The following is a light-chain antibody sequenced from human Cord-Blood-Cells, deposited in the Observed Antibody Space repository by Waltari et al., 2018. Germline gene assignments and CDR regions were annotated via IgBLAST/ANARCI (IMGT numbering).Light chain of an antibody. CDR3: QPSYSTPWT. V-gene: IGKV1-39*01. CDR1: QSISSY. J-gene: IGKJ1*01. Sequence: DIQLTQSPSSLSASVGDRVTITCRASQSISSYLNLYQQKPRKAPKLLIYAASRLQSGVPSRFRCSGSGTDFTLTISRSPTEGFGTYYCQPSYSTPWTFGQGTKVEIK. CDR2: AAS.